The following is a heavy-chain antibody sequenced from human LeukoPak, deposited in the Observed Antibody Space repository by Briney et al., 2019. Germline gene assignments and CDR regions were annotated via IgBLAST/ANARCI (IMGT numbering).Heavy chain of an antibody. CDR2: IYPGDSET. V-gene: IGHV5-51*01. CDR1: GYSFTDYW. D-gene: IGHD3-22*01. Sequence: GESLKISCKGSGYSFTDYWIGWVRQMPGKGLEWMGTIYPGDSETRYSPSFQGQVTLSADKSISTAYMQWSSLKASDTAMYYCARHRLSMILVVTPDAFDIWGQGTLVTVSS. J-gene: IGHJ3*02. CDR3: ARHRLSMILVVTPDAFDI.